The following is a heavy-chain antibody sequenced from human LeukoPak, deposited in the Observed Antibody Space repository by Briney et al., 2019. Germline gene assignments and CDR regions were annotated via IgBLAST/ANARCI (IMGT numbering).Heavy chain of an antibody. CDR2: IAYDAGDR. CDR1: GFTFSSYG. D-gene: IGHD3-22*01. J-gene: IGHJ6*03. CDR3: AKDVGNYYDSSGQYLMRSCMDV. V-gene: IGHV3-30*18. Sequence: GGSLRLSCAASGFTFSSYGMHWVRQAPGKGLEWVAVIAYDAGDRYHGDSVKGRFTISRDNSKNTLYLQMNSLRAEDTAVYYCAKDVGNYYDSSGQYLMRSCMDVWGKGTTVTVYS.